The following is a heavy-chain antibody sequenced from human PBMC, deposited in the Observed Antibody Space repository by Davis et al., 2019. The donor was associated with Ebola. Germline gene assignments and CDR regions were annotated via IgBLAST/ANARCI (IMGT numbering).Heavy chain of an antibody. D-gene: IGHD1-1*01. Sequence: GESLKISCAASGFTFSSYSMNWVRQAPGKGLEWVAVIWYDGSNKYYADSVKGRFTISRDNSKNTLYLQMTSLTAEDAAVYYCAKMNWKVVAYWGQGTLVTVSS. CDR1: GFTFSSYS. CDR2: IWYDGSNK. J-gene: IGHJ4*02. V-gene: IGHV3-33*06. CDR3: AKMNWKVVAY.